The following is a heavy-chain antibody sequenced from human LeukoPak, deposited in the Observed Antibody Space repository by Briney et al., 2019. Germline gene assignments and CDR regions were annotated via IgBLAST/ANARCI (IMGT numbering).Heavy chain of an antibody. CDR1: GFTFSSYG. Sequence: VGYLRLSCAASGFTFSSYGMHWVRQAPGKGLEGVAFIWYDGSKKDYEDSVKGRFTISGDRSTDTMDLQMNSLRAEDTAVYYCAKGGNYYDSSGYYYRGYFQHWGQGTLATVSS. CDR2: IWYDGSKK. J-gene: IGHJ1*01. V-gene: IGHV3-30*02. CDR3: AKGGNYYDSSGYYYRGYFQH. D-gene: IGHD3-22*01.